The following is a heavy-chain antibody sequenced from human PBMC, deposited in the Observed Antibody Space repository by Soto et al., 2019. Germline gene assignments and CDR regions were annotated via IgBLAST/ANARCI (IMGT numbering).Heavy chain of an antibody. CDR2: ISSSGNSV. CDR3: AVTMIVVVGFDY. V-gene: IGHV3-48*03. Sequence: PGGSLRLSCAASAFPFSSYEMNWVRQAPGKGLEWVSYISSSGNSVYYADSVRGRFTISRDNTKNSLYLQMNGLRAEDTAVYYCAVTMIVVVGFDYWGQGTPVTVSS. CDR1: AFPFSSYE. D-gene: IGHD3-22*01. J-gene: IGHJ4*02.